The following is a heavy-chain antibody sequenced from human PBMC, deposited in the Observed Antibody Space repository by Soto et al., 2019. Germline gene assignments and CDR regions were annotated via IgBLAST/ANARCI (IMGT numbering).Heavy chain of an antibody. CDR1: GGSISSGGYY. J-gene: IGHJ4*02. V-gene: IGHV4-39*07. Sequence: SETLSLTCTVSGGSISSGGYYWSWIRQPPGKGLEWIGEIYHSGSTNYNPSLKSRVTISVDKSKNQFSLKLSSVTAADTAVYYCARTGLAARLIFDYWGQGTLVTVSS. D-gene: IGHD6-6*01. CDR2: IYHSGST. CDR3: ARTGLAARLIFDY.